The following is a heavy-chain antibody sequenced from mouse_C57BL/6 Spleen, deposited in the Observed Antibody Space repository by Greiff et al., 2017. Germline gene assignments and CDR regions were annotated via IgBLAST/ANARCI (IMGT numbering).Heavy chain of an antibody. D-gene: IGHD1-1*01. J-gene: IGHJ4*01. Sequence: EVQLQQSGPELVKPGASVKIPCKASGYTFTDYNMDWVKQSHGKSLEWIGDINPNNGGTIYNQKFKGKTTLTVDKSSSTAYMELRSLTSEDTAVYYCARGITTVVDAMDYWGQGTSVTVSS. CDR3: ARGITTVVDAMDY. V-gene: IGHV1-18*01. CDR2: INPNNGGT. CDR1: GYTFTDYN.